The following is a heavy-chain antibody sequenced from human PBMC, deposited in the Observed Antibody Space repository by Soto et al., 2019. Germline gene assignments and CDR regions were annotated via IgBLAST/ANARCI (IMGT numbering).Heavy chain of an antibody. D-gene: IGHD3-3*01. CDR1: GFSFSKYA. J-gene: IGHJ6*02. CDR3: ATGHDFWTTYSYYYGLYV. CDR2: ISSSGGST. Sequence: EVQLLESGGGLVQPGGSLRLSCAASGFSFSKYAMNWVRQAPGKGLAWVSGISSSGGSTAYGDSVKGRFTISRDNSKNTLYLQMNSLRADDAAVYFCATGHDFWTTYSYYYGLYVCGQGTTVTVSS. V-gene: IGHV3-23*01.